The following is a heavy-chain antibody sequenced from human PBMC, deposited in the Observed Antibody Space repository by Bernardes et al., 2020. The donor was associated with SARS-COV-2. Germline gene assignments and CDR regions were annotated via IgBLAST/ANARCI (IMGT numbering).Heavy chain of an antibody. V-gene: IGHV3-23*01. D-gene: IGHD4-17*01. CDR2: ISGSGVTT. Sequence: GGSLRLSRAASGFSFSNSAMNWVRQAPGKGLEWVSGISGSGVTTYYADSVKGRFTISRDNSKNTLSLQMNSLRAEDTAIYYCARGRHGDNYYYYGMDVWGQGTTVTVSS. J-gene: IGHJ6*02. CDR3: ARGRHGDNYYYYGMDV. CDR1: GFSFSNSA.